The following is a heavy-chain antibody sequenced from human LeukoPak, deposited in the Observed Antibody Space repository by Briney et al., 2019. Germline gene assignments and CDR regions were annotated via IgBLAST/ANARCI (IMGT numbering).Heavy chain of an antibody. J-gene: IGHJ3*02. V-gene: IGHV1-3*01. CDR1: GYTFTSYA. D-gene: IGHD6-13*01. Sequence: ASVKVSCKASGYTFTSYAMHWVRQAPGQRLEWMGWINAGNGNTKYSQEFQGRVTITRDTSTSTAYMELRSLRSDDTAVYYCASGFRDSSTWYGVDAFDIWGQGTMVTVSS. CDR2: INAGNGNT. CDR3: ASGFRDSSTWYGVDAFDI.